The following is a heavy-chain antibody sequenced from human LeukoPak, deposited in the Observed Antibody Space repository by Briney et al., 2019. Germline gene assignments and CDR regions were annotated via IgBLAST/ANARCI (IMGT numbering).Heavy chain of an antibody. Sequence: SETLSLTCTVSGGSISSGSYYWSWIRQPAGKGLEWIGRIYTSGSTNYNPSLKSRVTVSVDTSKNQFSLKLSSVTAADTAVYYCARAGMAARRFWFDPWGQGTLVTVSS. CDR3: ARAGMAARRFWFDP. J-gene: IGHJ5*02. CDR2: IYTSGST. V-gene: IGHV4-61*02. D-gene: IGHD6-6*01. CDR1: GGSISSGSYY.